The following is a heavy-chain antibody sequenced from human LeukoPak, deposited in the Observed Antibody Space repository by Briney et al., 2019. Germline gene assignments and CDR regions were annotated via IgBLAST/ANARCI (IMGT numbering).Heavy chain of an antibody. Sequence: GGSLRLSCAASGFTFSTFAMGLVRQAPGKGLEWVSAIRGSGGGTYYADSVKGRLTISRDNSKNTLYLQMSSLRAEGTAVYYCAKAFSAYENWPPNWFDPWGQGTLVTVSS. CDR3: AKAFSAYENWPPNWFDP. J-gene: IGHJ5*02. CDR2: IRGSGGGT. V-gene: IGHV3-23*01. CDR1: GFTFSTFA. D-gene: IGHD5-12*01.